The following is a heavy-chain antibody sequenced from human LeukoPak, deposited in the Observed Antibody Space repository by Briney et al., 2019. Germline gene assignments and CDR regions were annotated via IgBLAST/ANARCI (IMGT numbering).Heavy chain of an antibody. CDR1: GYTFTSYG. CDR3: VRKYGLQLVFRDS. CDR2: INPYNGNT. Sequence: ASVKVSCKASGYTFTSYGINWVRQAHGQGLEWMGWINPYNGNTNYAQILQGRVTMTTDTSTSTAYMDVRSLTSRDSAVDYCVRKYGLQLVFRDSWGQRTLVSVSS. V-gene: IGHV1-18*01. J-gene: IGHJ4*02. D-gene: IGHD5-18*01.